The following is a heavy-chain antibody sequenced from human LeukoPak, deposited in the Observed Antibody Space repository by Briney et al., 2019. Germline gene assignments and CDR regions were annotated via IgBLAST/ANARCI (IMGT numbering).Heavy chain of an antibody. D-gene: IGHD5-18*01. V-gene: IGHV4-34*01. Sequence: KPSETLSLTCAVYGGSFSGYYWSCIRQPPGKGLEWIGEINHNGSTNYNPSLKSRVTISADTSKNQFPLQLSSVTAAETAVYYCARGYSYGHCYYYGMDVWGQGSTVTVSS. CDR3: ARGYSYGHCYYYGMDV. J-gene: IGHJ6*02. CDR1: GGSFSGYY. CDR2: INHNGST.